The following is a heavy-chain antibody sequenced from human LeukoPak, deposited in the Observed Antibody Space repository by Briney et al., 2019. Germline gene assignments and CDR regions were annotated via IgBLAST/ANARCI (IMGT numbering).Heavy chain of an antibody. Sequence: GEPLKISCNGSGYSFTSYWIGWVRQMPGKGLEWMGVIYPGDTDIRYSPSFQGQVTISADKSVSTAYLQWSSLKASDTAIYYCARLSFNSVVPWGQGTMVTVSS. CDR2: IYPGDTDI. J-gene: IGHJ3*01. D-gene: IGHD2-2*01. V-gene: IGHV5-51*01. CDR1: GYSFTSYW. CDR3: ARLSFNSVVP.